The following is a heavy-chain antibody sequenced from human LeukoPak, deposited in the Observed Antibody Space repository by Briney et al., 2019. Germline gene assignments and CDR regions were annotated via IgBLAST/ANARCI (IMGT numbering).Heavy chain of an antibody. J-gene: IGHJ4*02. CDR3: ARGGYKRYFDWLSHVETHFDY. D-gene: IGHD3-9*01. CDR2: INTNTGNP. V-gene: IGHV7-4-1*02. CDR1: GYTFTSYA. Sequence: GASVKVSCKASGYTFTSYAMNWVRQAPGQGLEWMGWINTNTGNPTYAQGFTGRFVFSLDTSVSTAYLQISSLKAEDTAVYYCARGGYKRYFDWLSHVETHFDYWGQGTLVTVSS.